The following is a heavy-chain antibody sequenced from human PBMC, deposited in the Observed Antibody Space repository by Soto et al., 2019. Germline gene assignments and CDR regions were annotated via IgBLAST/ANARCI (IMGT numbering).Heavy chain of an antibody. D-gene: IGHD3-10*01. CDR3: GRVEGGYYGSGSYGFDY. Sequence: EVQLVESGGGLVQPGGSLSLSCAASGFTFSNYWMTWVRQAPGKGLEWVANIKQDGSEKYYVDSVKGRSTISRDNAKNLVYLNMDSLRVEDTAVCYCGRVEGGYYGSGSYGFDYWGQGSLVTVSS. CDR2: IKQDGSEK. J-gene: IGHJ4*02. CDR1: GFTFSNYW. V-gene: IGHV3-7*01.